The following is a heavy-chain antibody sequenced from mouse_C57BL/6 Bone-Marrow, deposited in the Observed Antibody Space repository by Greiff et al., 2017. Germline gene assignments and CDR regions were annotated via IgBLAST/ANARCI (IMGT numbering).Heavy chain of an antibody. CDR1: GYTFTSYW. Sequence: VKLQESGAELAKPGASVKLSCKASGYTFTSYWMHWVKQRPGQGLEWIGYINPSSGYTKYNQKFKDKATLTADKSSSTAYMQLISLTYDDVAVYYCAKSPSYYAMDYWGQGTSVTVSS. CDR2: INPSSGYT. J-gene: IGHJ4*01. CDR3: AKSPSYYAMDY. V-gene: IGHV1-7*01.